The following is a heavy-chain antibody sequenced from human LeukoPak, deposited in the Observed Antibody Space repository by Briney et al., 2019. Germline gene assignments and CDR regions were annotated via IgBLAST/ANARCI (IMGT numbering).Heavy chain of an antibody. Sequence: GGSLRLSCAASGFTVSSNYMSWVRQAPGKGLEWVSVIYSGGSTYYADSVKGRFTISRDNSKNMLYVEMNSLRPEDTAVYYCAKGRQVRDCVGGTCFRHLDYWGQGTLVTVSS. CDR1: GFTVSSNY. CDR2: IYSGGST. CDR3: AKGRQVRDCVGGTCFRHLDY. D-gene: IGHD2-15*01. V-gene: IGHV3-66*02. J-gene: IGHJ4*02.